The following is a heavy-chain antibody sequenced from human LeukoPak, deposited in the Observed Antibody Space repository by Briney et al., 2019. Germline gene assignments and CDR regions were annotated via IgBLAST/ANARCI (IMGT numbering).Heavy chain of an antibody. J-gene: IGHJ4*02. Sequence: SETLSLTCTVSGGSISSSSYFWGWIRQPPGKGLEWIGSIHFSGSAYYNPSLKSRVTISVDTSKNHFSLKVSSVTAADTAVYCCASCYCGGDCYSSCYFDYWGQGTLVTVSS. CDR1: GGSISSSSYF. D-gene: IGHD2-21*02. V-gene: IGHV4-39*02. CDR3: ASCYCGGDCYSSCYFDY. CDR2: IHFSGSA.